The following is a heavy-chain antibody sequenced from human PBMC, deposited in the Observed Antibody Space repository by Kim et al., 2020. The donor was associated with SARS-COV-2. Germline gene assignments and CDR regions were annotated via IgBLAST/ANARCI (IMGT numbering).Heavy chain of an antibody. CDR3: ASSVSNIARYFQH. Sequence: SETLSLTCAVSGASISSTYYSWSWIRQPPGKDLEWIGYIYHSGSTYYNPSLKSRVTMSVDRSENQFSLTLTSVTAADTAVYYGASSVSNIARYFQHWGQG. CDR2: IYHSGST. V-gene: IGHV4-30-2*01. CDR1: GASISSTYYS. J-gene: IGHJ1*01. D-gene: IGHD4-4*01.